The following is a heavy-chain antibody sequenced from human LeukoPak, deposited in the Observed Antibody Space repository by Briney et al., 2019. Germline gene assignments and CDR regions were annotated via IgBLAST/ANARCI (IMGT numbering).Heavy chain of an antibody. D-gene: IGHD1-14*01. V-gene: IGHV3-30*04. CDR3: ARVSGGLDH. CDR2: ISYDGSNK. J-gene: IGHJ4*02. CDR1: GFTFSSYA. Sequence: GALRLSCAASGFTFSSYAMHWVRQAPGKGLEWVAVISYDGSNKYYADSVKGRFTISRDNSKNTLYLQMNSLRAEDTAVYYCARVSGGLDHWGQGTLVTVSS.